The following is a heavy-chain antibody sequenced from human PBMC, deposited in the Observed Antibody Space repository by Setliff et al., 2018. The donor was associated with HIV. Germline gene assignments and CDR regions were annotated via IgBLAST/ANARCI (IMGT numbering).Heavy chain of an antibody. D-gene: IGHD2-15*01. CDR2: IHTSGST. V-gene: IGHV4-4*07. Sequence: SETLSLTCTVSGDSIGYYYWSWIRQPAGRGLEWMGRIHTSGSTNYNPSFTSRVTLSVDTSKNQFFLKLTSLSAADTAVYYCARDRIEVVVDGPHDVFDVWGRGTTVTVSS. CDR3: ARDRIEVVVDGPHDVFDV. CDR1: GDSIGYYY. J-gene: IGHJ3*01.